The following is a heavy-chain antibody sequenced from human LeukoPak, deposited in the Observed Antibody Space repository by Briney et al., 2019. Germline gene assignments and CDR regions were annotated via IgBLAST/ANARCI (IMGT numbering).Heavy chain of an antibody. D-gene: IGHD6-13*01. J-gene: IGHJ6*02. Sequence: PGRSLRLSCAASGFTFDDYAMHWVRQAPGKGLEWVSGISWNSGSIGYADSVKGRFTISRDNAKNTLYLQMNSLRAEDTAVYYCAKAIYSSSRMDVWGQGTTVTVSS. V-gene: IGHV3-9*01. CDR1: GFTFDDYA. CDR2: ISWNSGSI. CDR3: AKAIYSSSRMDV.